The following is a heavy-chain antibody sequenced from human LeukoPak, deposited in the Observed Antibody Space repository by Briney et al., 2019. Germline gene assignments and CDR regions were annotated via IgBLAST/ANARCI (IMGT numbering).Heavy chain of an antibody. Sequence: GGSLRLSCAASGFPFSGYSMNWVRQAPGKGLEWVSSISSSSTYIYYADSVKGRFTISRDNAKNSLYLQVNSLRAEDTAVYYCARDWGGDGVFDYWGQGTLVTVSS. D-gene: IGHD3-16*01. CDR2: ISSSSTYI. J-gene: IGHJ4*02. V-gene: IGHV3-21*01. CDR1: GFPFSGYS. CDR3: ARDWGGDGVFDY.